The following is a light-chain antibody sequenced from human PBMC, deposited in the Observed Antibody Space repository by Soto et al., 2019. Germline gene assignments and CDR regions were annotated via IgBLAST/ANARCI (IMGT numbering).Light chain of an antibody. Sequence: AIRMTQSPSSFSASTGDRVTITCRASQGISSYLAWYQQKPGKAPKLLIYAASTLQSGVPSRFSGSGSGTDCTLTISCLQSEDFATYYCQQYYSYPWTVGQGTKVEIK. J-gene: IGKJ1*01. CDR2: AAS. CDR3: QQYYSYPWT. CDR1: QGISSY. V-gene: IGKV1-8*01.